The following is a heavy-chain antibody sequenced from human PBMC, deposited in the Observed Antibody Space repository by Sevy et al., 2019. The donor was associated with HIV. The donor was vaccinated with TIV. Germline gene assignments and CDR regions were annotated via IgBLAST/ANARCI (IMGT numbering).Heavy chain of an antibody. CDR3: GREPHQYYYNAGSLIDS. D-gene: IGHD3-10*01. Sequence: SETLSLTCSVSGVSITSGHYYWSWIRQPAGGGLEWIGRIYSGGTTNYNPSLKNRVTILEETSKNEFSLRLTSVTAADTAVYYCGREPHQYYYNAGSLIDSWGQGTLVTVSS. J-gene: IGHJ4*02. V-gene: IGHV4-61*02. CDR2: IYSGGTT. CDR1: GVSITSGHYY.